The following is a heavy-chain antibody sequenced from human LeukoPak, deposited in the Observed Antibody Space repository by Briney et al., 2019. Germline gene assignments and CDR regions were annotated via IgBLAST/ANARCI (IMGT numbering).Heavy chain of an antibody. V-gene: IGHV3-64D*06. J-gene: IGHJ6*02. CDR3: VKDRGSSPYGMDA. Sequence: GGSLRLSCSASGFTFSRYAMHWVRQAPERGLEYVSGISSNGGSTYYADSVRGRFTISRDNSKNTLYLQMSSPRGEDTAVYYCVKDRGSSPYGMDAWGQGTTVTVSS. D-gene: IGHD1-26*01. CDR1: GFTFSRYA. CDR2: ISSNGGST.